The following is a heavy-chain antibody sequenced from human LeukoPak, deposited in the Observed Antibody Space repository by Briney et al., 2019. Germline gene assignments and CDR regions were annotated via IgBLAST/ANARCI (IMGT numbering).Heavy chain of an antibody. CDR2: IIPILGIA. CDR3: ARVAPVGAAPFDY. V-gene: IGHV1-69*04. CDR1: GGTFSSYA. J-gene: IGHJ4*02. D-gene: IGHD1-26*01. Sequence: APVKVSCKASGGTFSSYAISWVRQAPGQGLEWMGRIIPILGIANYAQKLQGRVTITAGKSTSTAYMELSSLRSEDTAVYYCARVAPVGAAPFDYWGQGTLVTVSS.